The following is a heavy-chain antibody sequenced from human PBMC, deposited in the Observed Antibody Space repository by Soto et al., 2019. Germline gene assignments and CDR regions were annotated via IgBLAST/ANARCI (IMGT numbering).Heavy chain of an antibody. CDR1: GFSLSTSGVG. CDR3: AHSWVGVEMATIFDY. J-gene: IGHJ4*02. D-gene: IGHD5-12*01. Sequence: QITLKESGPTLVKPTQTLTLTCTFSGFSLSTSGVGVGWIRQPPGKALEWLALIYWDDDKRYSPCLKSRLTITKDTSKNQVVLTMTNMDPVDTATYYCAHSWVGVEMATIFDYWGQGTLVTVSS. V-gene: IGHV2-5*02. CDR2: IYWDDDK.